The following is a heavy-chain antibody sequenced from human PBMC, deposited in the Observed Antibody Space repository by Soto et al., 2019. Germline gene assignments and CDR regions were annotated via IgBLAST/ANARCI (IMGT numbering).Heavy chain of an antibody. CDR3: ARHIGAYYDNNGYPYFDY. D-gene: IGHD3-22*01. Sequence: GESLKISCKGSGYNFTNYWIGWVRQMPGKGLEWMGIIYPGDSDTRYSPSFQGQVTISADKSINTAYLQWNSLKASDTAMYYCARHIGAYYDNNGYPYFDYWGQGTRVTVSS. J-gene: IGHJ4*02. V-gene: IGHV5-51*01. CDR2: IYPGDSDT. CDR1: GYNFTNYW.